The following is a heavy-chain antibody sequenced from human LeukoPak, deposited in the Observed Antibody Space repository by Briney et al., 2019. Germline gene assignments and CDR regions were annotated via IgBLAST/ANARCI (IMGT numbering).Heavy chain of an antibody. V-gene: IGHV1-2*02. CDR1: GYTFTGYF. CDR2: INPNNGGT. D-gene: IGHD3-16*01. CDR3: VRVERGGGRDY. Sequence: ASVKVSCKASGYTFTGYFIHWVRQAPGQGLEWMGWINPNNGGTNYAQKFQGRVTMTRDTSISTAYMELSRLRSDDTAVYHCVRVERGGGRDYWGQGTLVTVSS. J-gene: IGHJ4*02.